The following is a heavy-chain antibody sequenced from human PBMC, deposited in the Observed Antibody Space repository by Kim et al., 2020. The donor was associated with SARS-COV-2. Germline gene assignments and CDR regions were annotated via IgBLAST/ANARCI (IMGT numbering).Heavy chain of an antibody. D-gene: IGHD4-17*01. V-gene: IGHV3-49*02. Sequence: DAASVKGRVTISRDDSKSIAYLQMNSLKTEDTAVYYCTRAVTPMIYFDYWGQGTLVTVSS. J-gene: IGHJ4*02. CDR3: TRAVTPMIYFDY.